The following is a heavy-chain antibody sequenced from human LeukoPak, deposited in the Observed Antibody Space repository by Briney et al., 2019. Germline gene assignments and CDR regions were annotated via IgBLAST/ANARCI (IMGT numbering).Heavy chain of an antibody. V-gene: IGHV3-23*01. CDR1: GFTFSSYA. Sequence: GGSLRLSCAASGFTFSSYAMSWVRQAPGKGLEWVSVIGRSGGPTYYADSVKGRFTISRANSRNTLYLQMNSLRAEDTAVYYCAKSLFTGSYRFDYWGQGTLVTVSS. CDR2: IGRSGGPT. D-gene: IGHD1-26*01. CDR3: AKSLFTGSYRFDY. J-gene: IGHJ4*02.